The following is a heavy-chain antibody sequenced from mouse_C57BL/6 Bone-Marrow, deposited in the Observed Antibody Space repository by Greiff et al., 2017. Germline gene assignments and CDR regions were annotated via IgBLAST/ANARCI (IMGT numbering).Heavy chain of an antibody. CDR2: INPNNGGT. CDR1: GYTFTDYY. D-gene: IGHD5-2*01. Sequence: EVQLQQSGPELVKPGASVKISCKASGYTFTDYYMNWVKQSHGKSLEWIGDINPNNGGTSYNQKFKGKATLTVDKSSSTAYMELRSLTSEDSAVYYCARRGEYSEAMDYWGQGTSVTVSS. J-gene: IGHJ4*01. V-gene: IGHV1-26*01. CDR3: ARRGEYSEAMDY.